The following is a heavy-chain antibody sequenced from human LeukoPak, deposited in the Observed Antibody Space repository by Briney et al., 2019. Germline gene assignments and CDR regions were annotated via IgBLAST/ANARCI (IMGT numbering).Heavy chain of an antibody. V-gene: IGHV3-30-3*01. D-gene: IGHD3-16*01. CDR1: GFTLSTYA. Sequence: GSLRLSCAASGFTLSTYAMHWVRQAPGKGLEWVAVISYDGTDAYYADSVKGRFTISRDTSKNSLYLQMNSLRAEDTPVFYCARIRGGPIDYWGQGTLVTVSS. CDR3: ARIRGGPIDY. CDR2: ISYDGTDA. J-gene: IGHJ4*02.